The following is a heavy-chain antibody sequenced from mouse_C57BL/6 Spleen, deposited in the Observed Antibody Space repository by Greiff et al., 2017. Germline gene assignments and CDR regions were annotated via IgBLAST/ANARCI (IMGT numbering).Heavy chain of an antibody. CDR1: GYTFTSYG. CDR3: ARYYDYDGTGRAWFAY. V-gene: IGHV1-81*01. D-gene: IGHD2-4*01. J-gene: IGHJ3*01. Sequence: QVQLQQSGAELARPGASVKLSCKASGYTFTSYGISWVKQRTGQGLEWIGEIYPRSGNTYYNEKFKGKATLTADKSSSTAYMELRSLTSEDSAVYFCARYYDYDGTGRAWFAYWGQGTLVTVSA. CDR2: IYPRSGNT.